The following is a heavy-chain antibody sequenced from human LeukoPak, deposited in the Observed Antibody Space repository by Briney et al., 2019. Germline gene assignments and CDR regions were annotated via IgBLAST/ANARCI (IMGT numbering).Heavy chain of an antibody. V-gene: IGHV4-4*07. CDR3: TRGARDDYKDRDAFDI. CDR2: IYSSGTT. J-gene: IGHJ3*02. Sequence: SETLSLTCSVSGGSINFNHWSWIRQPAGKGLEWIGRIYSSGTTNYNPSLNSRVTMSVDTSNNQFSLTLTSVTVAATAVYYCTRGARDDYKDRDAFDIWGQGTMVTVSS. CDR1: GGSINFNH. D-gene: IGHD5-24*01.